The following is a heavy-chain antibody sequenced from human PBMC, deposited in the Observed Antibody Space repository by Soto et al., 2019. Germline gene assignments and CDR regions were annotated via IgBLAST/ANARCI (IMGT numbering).Heavy chain of an antibody. CDR1: GGTFSSYT. CDR2: IIPILGIA. CDR3: ARDCIGGSCYLNHDAFDI. D-gene: IGHD2-15*01. V-gene: IGHV1-69*08. Sequence: QVQLVQSGAEVKKPGSSVKVSCKASGGTFSSYTISWVRQAPGQGLEWMGRIIPILGIANYAQKFQGRVRITADKSTSTAYMELRSLRSEDTAVYYCARDCIGGSCYLNHDAFDIWGQGTMVTVSS. J-gene: IGHJ3*02.